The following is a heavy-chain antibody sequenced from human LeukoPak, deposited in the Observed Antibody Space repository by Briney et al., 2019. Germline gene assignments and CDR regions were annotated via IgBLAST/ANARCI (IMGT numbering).Heavy chain of an antibody. Sequence: GGSLRLSCAASGFTVSSNYMSWVRQAPGKGLEWVSVIYSGGNTYYADSVKGRFTISRDNSKNTLFLQMNSLRAEDTAVYYCARNRDYFDSSGYFYWYFDLWGRGTLVTVSS. V-gene: IGHV3-66*01. CDR2: IYSGGNT. D-gene: IGHD3-22*01. J-gene: IGHJ2*01. CDR1: GFTVSSNY. CDR3: ARNRDYFDSSGYFYWYFDL.